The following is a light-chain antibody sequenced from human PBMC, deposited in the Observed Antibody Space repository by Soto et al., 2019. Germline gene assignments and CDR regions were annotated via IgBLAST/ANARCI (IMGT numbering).Light chain of an antibody. Sequence: DIQMTQSPSTLSASVGYRFTITCRASQSISNYLAWYQQKPGKAPKLLIYKASTLKSGVPSRFSGSGSGTEFTLTISSLQPDDFATYYCQHYNSYSEAFGQGTTGDIK. CDR1: QSISNY. J-gene: IGKJ1*01. CDR3: QHYNSYSEA. V-gene: IGKV1-5*03. CDR2: KAS.